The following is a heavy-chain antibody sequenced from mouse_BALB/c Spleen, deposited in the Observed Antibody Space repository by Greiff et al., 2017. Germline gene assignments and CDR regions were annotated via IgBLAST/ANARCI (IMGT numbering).Heavy chain of an antibody. Sequence: EVQLQQSGPSLVKPSQTLSLTCSVTGDSITSSYWNWIRKFPGNKLEYMGYISYSGSTYYNPSLKSRISITRDTSKNQYYLQLNSVTTEDAATYFCARSANGDYAMDYWGEGTSVTVSS. CDR2: ISYSGST. CDR3: ARSANGDYAMDY. V-gene: IGHV3-8*02. CDR1: GDSITSSY. J-gene: IGHJ4*01.